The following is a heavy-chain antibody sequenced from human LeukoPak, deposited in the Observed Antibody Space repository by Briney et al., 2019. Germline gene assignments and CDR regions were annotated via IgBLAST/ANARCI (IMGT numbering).Heavy chain of an antibody. Sequence: GGSLRLSSAPSGFTFTNYAISWVRQAPGKGRGWGSVISGSGGSTYHADSVKGRFTISRDNSNNTLYLQMNSLRAEDTAIYYCAKVRSAVVAAATNYWGQGTLVTVSS. D-gene: IGHD2-15*01. CDR2: ISGSGGST. J-gene: IGHJ4*02. V-gene: IGHV3-23*01. CDR3: AKVRSAVVAAATNY. CDR1: GFTFTNYA.